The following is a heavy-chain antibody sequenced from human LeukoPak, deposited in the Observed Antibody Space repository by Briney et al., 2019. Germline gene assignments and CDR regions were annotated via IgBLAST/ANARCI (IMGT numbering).Heavy chain of an antibody. V-gene: IGHV4-39*02. CDR1: GDSITTNSYW. CDR2: IYSSGNS. Sequence: SETLSLICTISGDSITTNSYWWGGIRQSPGKGLEWIGSIYSSGNSYYNPSLTTRATISPDPSKNHYSLRLTSVTAADTAVYYCARRGIWDLQIGNWFDPWGQGILVTVSS. CDR3: ARRGIWDLQIGNWFDP. J-gene: IGHJ5*02. D-gene: IGHD3-16*01.